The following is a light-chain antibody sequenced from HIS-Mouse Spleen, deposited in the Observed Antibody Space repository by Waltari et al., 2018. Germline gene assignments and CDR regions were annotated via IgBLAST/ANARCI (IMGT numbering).Light chain of an antibody. CDR1: SSDVGGYNY. CDR3: CSYAGSYTGV. Sequence: QSALTQPRSVSGSPGQSVTISCTGTSSDVGGYNYVSWYQQHPGNAPKLLIYYVSKRPSGVPDRFSGSKSGNTASLTISGLQAEDEADYYCCSYAGSYTGVFGTGTKVTVL. CDR2: YVS. J-gene: IGLJ1*01. V-gene: IGLV2-11*01.